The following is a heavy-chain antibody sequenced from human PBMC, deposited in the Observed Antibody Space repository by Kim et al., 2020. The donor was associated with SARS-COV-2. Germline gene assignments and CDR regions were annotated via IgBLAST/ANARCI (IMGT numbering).Heavy chain of an antibody. CDR3: ARRTYYYGSGIHY. J-gene: IGHJ4*02. V-gene: IGHV4-34*01. D-gene: IGHD3-10*01. Sequence: SNPSLKSRVTISVDTSKNQFSLRLSSVTAADTAVYYCARRTYYYGSGIHYWGQGTLVTVSS.